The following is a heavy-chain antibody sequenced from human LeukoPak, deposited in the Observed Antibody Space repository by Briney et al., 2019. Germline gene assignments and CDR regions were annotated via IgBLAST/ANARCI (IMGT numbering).Heavy chain of an antibody. CDR1: GYTFTSYG. CDR3: ARVGEITTTYYYYMDV. V-gene: IGHV1-18*01. CDR2: ISAYNGNT. J-gene: IGHJ6*03. D-gene: IGHD3-22*01. Sequence: ASVEVSCKASGYTFTSYGISWVRQAPGQGLEWMGWISAYNGNTNYAQKLQGRVTMTTDTSTNTAYMELRSLRSDDTAVYYCARVGEITTTYYYYMDVWGKGTTVTVSS.